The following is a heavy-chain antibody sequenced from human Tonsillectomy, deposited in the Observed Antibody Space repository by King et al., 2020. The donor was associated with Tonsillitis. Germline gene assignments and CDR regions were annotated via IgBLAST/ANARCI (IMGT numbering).Heavy chain of an antibody. D-gene: IGHD1-26*01. CDR3: VRLGKVRPPFNDAFDL. CDR1: GDSIIKNIHY. V-gene: IGHV4-39*07. J-gene: IGHJ3*01. Sequence: QLQESGPGLVKPSETLSLTCTVSGDSIIKNIHYWGWIRQPPGKGLEWITTLHDSGVNYHSPSLKSRVTISVDSSKNQFSLRLTSVTAADTAIYYCVRLGKVRPPFNDAFDLWGQGTRVTVSS. CDR2: LHDSGVN.